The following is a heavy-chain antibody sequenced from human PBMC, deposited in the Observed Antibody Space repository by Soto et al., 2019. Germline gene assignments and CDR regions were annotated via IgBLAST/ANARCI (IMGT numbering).Heavy chain of an antibody. CDR2: ISGSGGDT. V-gene: IGHV3-23*01. J-gene: IGHJ4*02. Sequence: EVQLLESGGGLVQPGGSLRLSCSASGFTFTSYAMSWVRQAPGKGLEWVSGISGSGGDTKNADSVKGRFTISRDNFKNMLYLQVISLRAEDTAVYYCAKPDFWTLHKTGRDSWGQGPVVPVSS. D-gene: IGHD3-3*01. CDR1: GFTFTSYA. CDR3: AKPDFWTLHKTGRDS.